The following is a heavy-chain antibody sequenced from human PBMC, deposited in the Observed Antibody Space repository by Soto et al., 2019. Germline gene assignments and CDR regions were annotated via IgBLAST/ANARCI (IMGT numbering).Heavy chain of an antibody. J-gene: IGHJ6*03. CDR3: ARPNTEYNWNHGGYYYYYYMDV. CDR1: GGSISSSSYY. V-gene: IGHV4-39*01. CDR2: IYYSGST. Sequence: SETLSLTCTVSGGSISSSSYYWGWIRQPPGKGLEWIGSIYYSGSTYYNPSLKSRVTISVDTSKNQFSLKLSSVTAADTAVYYCARPNTEYNWNHGGYYYYYYMDVWGKGTTVTVSS. D-gene: IGHD1-20*01.